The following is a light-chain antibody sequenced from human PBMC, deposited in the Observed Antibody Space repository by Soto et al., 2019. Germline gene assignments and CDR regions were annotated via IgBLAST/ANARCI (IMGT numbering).Light chain of an antibody. CDR1: RRDVGGYDY. J-gene: IGLJ1*01. Sequence: QSVLTQPRSVSGSPGQSVSISCTGTRRDVGGYDYVSWYQQHPGIAPKLMIYDVTKRPSGVPDRSSGSKSGNTASLIISGLQAEDESDYYCFSYAGNYTFVFGTGTKVTVL. CDR3: FSYAGNYTFV. V-gene: IGLV2-11*01. CDR2: DVT.